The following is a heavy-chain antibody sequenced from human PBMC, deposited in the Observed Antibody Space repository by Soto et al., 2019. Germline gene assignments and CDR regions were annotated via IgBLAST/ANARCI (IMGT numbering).Heavy chain of an antibody. CDR1: GFTFTSSA. Sequence: ASVKVSCKASGFTFTSSAVQWVRQARGQRLEWIGWIVVGSGNTNYAQKFQERVTITRDMSTSTAYMELSSLRSEDTAVYYCAAESEGSAGIPFDPWGQGTLVTVSS. CDR2: IVVGSGNT. V-gene: IGHV1-58*01. D-gene: IGHD6-13*01. J-gene: IGHJ5*02. CDR3: AAESEGSAGIPFDP.